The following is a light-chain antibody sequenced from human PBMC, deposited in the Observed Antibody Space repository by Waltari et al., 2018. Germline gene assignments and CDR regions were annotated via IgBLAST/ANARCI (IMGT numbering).Light chain of an antibody. CDR3: QHYNNFPWT. J-gene: IGKJ1*01. CDR2: QAS. Sequence: DIQMTQSPSTLSASIGDRVTITCRASQRVSTWLAWFQQKPRKAPKLLIYQASTLEPGVPSRFSGSGSGTEFTLTISSLQPDDFATYYCQHYNNFPWTFGQGTRVEIK. CDR1: QRVSTW. V-gene: IGKV1-5*03.